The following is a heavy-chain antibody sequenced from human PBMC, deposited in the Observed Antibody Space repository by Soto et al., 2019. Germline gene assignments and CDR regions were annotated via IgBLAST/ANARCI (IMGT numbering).Heavy chain of an antibody. CDR1: GYTFTGYY. CDR2: INPNSGGT. CDR3: ARGRLGIAAAGTRGNWFDP. V-gene: IGHV1-2*04. J-gene: IGHJ5*02. D-gene: IGHD6-13*01. Sequence: QVQLVQSGAEVKKPGASVKVSCKASGYTFTGYYMHWVRQAPGQGLEWMGWINPNSGGTNYAQKFQGWVTMTRDTSISTGYMELSRLRSDDTAVYYCARGRLGIAAAGTRGNWFDPWGQGTLVTVSS.